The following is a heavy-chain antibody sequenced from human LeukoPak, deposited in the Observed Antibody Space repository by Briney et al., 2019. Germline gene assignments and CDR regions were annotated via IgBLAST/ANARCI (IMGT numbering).Heavy chain of an antibody. CDR2: INHSGST. J-gene: IGHJ6*02. CDR3: ARTLEITFGGVIRYYYYGMDV. Sequence: SETLSLTCAVYGGSFSGYYWSWIRQPPGKGLEWIGEINHSGSTNYNPSLKSRVTISVDTSKNQFSLKLSSVTAADTAVYYCARTLEITFGGVIRYYYYGMDVWGQGTTVTVSS. V-gene: IGHV4-34*01. D-gene: IGHD3-16*02. CDR1: GGSFSGYY.